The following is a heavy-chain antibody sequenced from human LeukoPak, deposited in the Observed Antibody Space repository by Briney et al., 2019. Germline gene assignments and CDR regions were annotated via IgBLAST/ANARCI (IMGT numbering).Heavy chain of an antibody. D-gene: IGHD3-22*01. CDR3: ARGEYYYDSSGYRY. V-gene: IGHV3-30*02. J-gene: IGHJ4*02. CDR2: IRYDGSNK. Sequence: GGSLSLSCAASGFTFSSYGMHWVRQAPGKGLEWVAFIRYDGSNKYYADSVKGRFTISRDNSKNTLYLQMNSLRAEDTAVYYCARGEYYYDSSGYRYWGQGTLVTVSS. CDR1: GFTFSSYG.